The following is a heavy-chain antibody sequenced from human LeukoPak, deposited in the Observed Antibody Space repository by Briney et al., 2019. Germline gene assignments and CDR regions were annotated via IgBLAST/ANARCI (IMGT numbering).Heavy chain of an antibody. D-gene: IGHD2-15*01. CDR2: IYYSEST. J-gene: IGHJ3*02. CDR1: GGSISSYY. V-gene: IGHV4-59*01. CDR3: ARGGCSGGSCYGDAFDI. Sequence: PSETLSLTCTVSGGSISSYYWSWIRQPPGKGLEWIGYIYYSESTNYNPSLTSRVTISVDTSKNQFSLKLSSVTAADTAVYYCARGGCSGGSCYGDAFDIWGQGTMVTVSS.